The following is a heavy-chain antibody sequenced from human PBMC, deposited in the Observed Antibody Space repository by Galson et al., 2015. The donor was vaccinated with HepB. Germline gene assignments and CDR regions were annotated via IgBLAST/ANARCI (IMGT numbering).Heavy chain of an antibody. V-gene: IGHV3-30-3*01. CDR3: ARDVGKVTPNYFDY. CDR1: GFTFTRYA. J-gene: IGHJ4*02. Sequence: SLRLSCAASGFTFTRYAIHWVRQAPGKGLEWVAFISYDGSNKFYGEFVKGRFTISRDNSKNTVYVQMNRLKPEDTAVYYCARDVGKVTPNYFDYWGQGTLVTVSS. D-gene: IGHD2-21*02. CDR2: ISYDGSNK.